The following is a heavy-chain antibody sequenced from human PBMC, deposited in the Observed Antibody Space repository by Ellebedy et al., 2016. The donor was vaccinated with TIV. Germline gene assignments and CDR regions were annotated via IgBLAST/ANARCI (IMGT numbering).Heavy chain of an antibody. D-gene: IGHD1-26*01. Sequence: SVKVSXXASGGTFSSYAISWVRQAPGQGLEWMGGIIPIFGTANYAQKFQGRVTITADESTSTAYMELSSLRSEDTAVYYCARLSDSGSYSDYYYYGMDVWGQGTTVTVSS. CDR1: GGTFSSYA. CDR2: IIPIFGTA. CDR3: ARLSDSGSYSDYYYYGMDV. V-gene: IGHV1-69*13. J-gene: IGHJ6*02.